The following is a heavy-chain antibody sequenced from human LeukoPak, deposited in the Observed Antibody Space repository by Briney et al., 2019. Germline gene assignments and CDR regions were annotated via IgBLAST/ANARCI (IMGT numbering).Heavy chain of an antibody. CDR1: GYTFTSYG. D-gene: IGHD3-22*01. Sequence: EASVKVSCKASGYTFTSYGISWVRQAPGQGLEWMGWISAYNGNTNYAQKLQGRVTMTTDTSTSTAYMELRSLRSDDTAVYYCARDQRRGYYYDSSGTLGNYWGQGTLVTVSS. CDR2: ISAYNGNT. J-gene: IGHJ4*02. V-gene: IGHV1-18*01. CDR3: ARDQRRGYYYDSSGTLGNY.